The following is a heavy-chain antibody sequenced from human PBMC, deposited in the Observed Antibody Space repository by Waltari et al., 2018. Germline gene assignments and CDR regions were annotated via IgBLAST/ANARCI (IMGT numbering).Heavy chain of an antibody. V-gene: IGHV4-34*01. D-gene: IGHD3-10*01. Sequence: QVQLQQWGAGLLKPSETLSLTCAVYGGSFSGYYWSWIRQPPGKGLEWIGEINHSGSTNYNPSLKSRVTISVDTSKNQFSRKLSSVTAADTAVYYWARLVPADQVLPVRYAFDIWGQGTMVTVSS. CDR2: INHSGST. CDR1: GGSFSGYY. J-gene: IGHJ3*02. CDR3: ARLVPADQVLPVRYAFDI.